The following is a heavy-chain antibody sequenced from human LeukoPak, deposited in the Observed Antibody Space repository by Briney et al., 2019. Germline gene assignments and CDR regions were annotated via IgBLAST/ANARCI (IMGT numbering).Heavy chain of an antibody. CDR2: ISYDGSNK. CDR3: AKRYSGSWNIES. V-gene: IGHV3-30*18. Sequence: PGRSLRLSCAASGFTFSSYGMHWVRQAPGKGLEWVAVISYDGSNKYYADSVKGRFTISRDNSKNTLYLQMNSLRDEDTAVYYCAKRYSGSWNIESWGQGTLVTVSS. J-gene: IGHJ4*02. CDR1: GFTFSSYG. D-gene: IGHD6-13*01.